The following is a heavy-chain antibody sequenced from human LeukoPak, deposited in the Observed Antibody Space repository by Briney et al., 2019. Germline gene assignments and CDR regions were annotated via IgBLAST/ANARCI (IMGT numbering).Heavy chain of an antibody. D-gene: IGHD2-15*01. CDR2: IWFDGSRE. J-gene: IGHJ4*02. CDR3: AREGCSGGSCYSFDY. V-gene: IGHV3-33*01. Sequence: PGTSLRLSCAASGFTFSRHGMYWVRQAPGEGLEWVALIWFDGSREHYPDSVKGRFTISRDNSKNTLYLQMNSLRAEDTAVYYCAREGCSGGSCYSFDYWGQGTLVTVSS. CDR1: GFTFSRHG.